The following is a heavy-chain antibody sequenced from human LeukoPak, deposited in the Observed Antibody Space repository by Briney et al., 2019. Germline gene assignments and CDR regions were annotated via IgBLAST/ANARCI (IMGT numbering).Heavy chain of an antibody. J-gene: IGHJ4*02. V-gene: IGHV3-21*01. Sequence: PGGSLRLSCAASGFTFSSYSMNWVRQAPGKGLEWVSSISSSSSYIYYADSVKGRFTISRDNAKNSLYLQMNSLRAEDTAVYYCARVVDSSGYSDYWGQGTLVTVSS. CDR3: ARVVDSSGYSDY. CDR1: GFTFSSYS. CDR2: ISSSSSYI. D-gene: IGHD3-22*01.